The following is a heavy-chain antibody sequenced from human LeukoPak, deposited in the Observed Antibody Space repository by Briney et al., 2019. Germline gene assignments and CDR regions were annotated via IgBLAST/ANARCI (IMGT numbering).Heavy chain of an antibody. Sequence: GGSLRLSCAASGFTVSSNYMSWVRQAPGKGLEWVSVIYSGGSTYYADSVKGRFTISRDNSKNTLYLQMNSQRAEDTAVYFCARTIPYSSGRQHPGKYYFDFWGQGTLVTVSS. CDR1: GFTVSSNY. J-gene: IGHJ4*02. CDR3: ARTIPYSSGRQHPGKYYFDF. V-gene: IGHV3-53*01. CDR2: IYSGGST. D-gene: IGHD3-10*01.